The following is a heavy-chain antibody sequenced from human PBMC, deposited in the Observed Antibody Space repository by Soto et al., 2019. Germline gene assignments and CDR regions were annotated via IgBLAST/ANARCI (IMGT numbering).Heavy chain of an antibody. J-gene: IGHJ4*02. D-gene: IGHD5-18*01. CDR2: ISSSSSYI. Sequence: EVQLVESGGGLVKPGGSLRLSCAASGFTFSSYSMNWVRQAPGKGLEWVSSISSSSSYIYYADSVKGRFTISRDNAKNSLYLKMNSLRAEETAVYYCARDQPGYSYGYGLGYWGQGTLVTVSS. CDR3: ARDQPGYSYGYGLGY. V-gene: IGHV3-21*01. CDR1: GFTFSSYS.